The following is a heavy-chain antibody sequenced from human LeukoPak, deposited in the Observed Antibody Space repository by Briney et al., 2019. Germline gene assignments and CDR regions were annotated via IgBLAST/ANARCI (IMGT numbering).Heavy chain of an antibody. CDR2: IYSSGST. CDR1: GGSLSSFY. CDR3: ARALGPYGSGSSYYFDH. D-gene: IGHD3-10*01. Sequence: SETLSLTCTVSGGSLSSFYWSWIRQPPGKGLEWIGYIYSSGSTKYNPSLKSRVTISVDTSKNHFSLKLNSATAADTAVYYCARALGPYGSGSSYYFDHWGQGTLLTVSP. J-gene: IGHJ4*02. V-gene: IGHV4-59*01.